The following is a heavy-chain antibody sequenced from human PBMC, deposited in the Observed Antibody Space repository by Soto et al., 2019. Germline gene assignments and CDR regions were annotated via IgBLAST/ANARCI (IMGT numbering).Heavy chain of an antibody. CDR3: ARAGSYRFDY. Sequence: EVQLVESGGGLVQPGGSLRLSCVPSGFTFSSYWMHWVRQAPGEGLVWVSRINTDGSSTSYADSVKGRFTISRDNAKNTLFLQMNNLRAEDTAVYYCARAGSYRFDYWGQGTLVTVSS. D-gene: IGHD3-10*01. V-gene: IGHV3-74*01. J-gene: IGHJ4*02. CDR1: GFTFSSYW. CDR2: INTDGSST.